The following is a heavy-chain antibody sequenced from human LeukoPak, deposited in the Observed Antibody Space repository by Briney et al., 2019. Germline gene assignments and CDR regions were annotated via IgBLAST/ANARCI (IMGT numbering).Heavy chain of an antibody. CDR3: ARGWGGGDWSDY. V-gene: IGHV3-64*01. CDR1: GFTFSSYA. Sequence: TGGCLRLSCAASGFTFSSYAMHWVRQAPGKGLEYGSAISSNGGSTYYANSVKGRFTISRDNSKNTLYLQMGSLRAEDMAVYDCARGWGGGDWSDYWGQGTLVTVSS. CDR2: ISSNGGST. D-gene: IGHD2-21*02. J-gene: IGHJ4*02.